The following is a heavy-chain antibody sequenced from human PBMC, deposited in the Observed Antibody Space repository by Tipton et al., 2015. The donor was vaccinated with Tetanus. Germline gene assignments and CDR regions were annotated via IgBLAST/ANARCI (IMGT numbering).Heavy chain of an antibody. CDR2: IYPGDSDT. Sequence: QLVQSGGEVKKPGESLKISCKGSGYIFNNYWIGWVRQKPGKGLEWMGIIYPGDSDTRYSPSFQGQVTISVDKSINTAYLQWSSLKAWDTSMFYCARAHCTDGVCNFDFWGQGALVTFAS. J-gene: IGHJ4*02. CDR3: ARAHCTDGVCNFDF. V-gene: IGHV5-51*01. CDR1: GYIFNNYW. D-gene: IGHD2-8*01.